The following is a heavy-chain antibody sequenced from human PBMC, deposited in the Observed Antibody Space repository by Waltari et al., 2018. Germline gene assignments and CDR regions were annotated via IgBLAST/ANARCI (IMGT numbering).Heavy chain of an antibody. Sequence: QVQLVQSGAEVKNPGSSVKVSCKASGATFSSYTIGGVRQAPGQGLEWMGRIIPILGIANYAQKFQGRVTITADKSTSTAYMELSSLRSEDTAVYYCARPSGPGAFDIWGQGTMVTVSS. CDR1: GATFSSYT. CDR3: ARPSGPGAFDI. J-gene: IGHJ3*02. CDR2: IIPILGIA. D-gene: IGHD1-26*01. V-gene: IGHV1-69*02.